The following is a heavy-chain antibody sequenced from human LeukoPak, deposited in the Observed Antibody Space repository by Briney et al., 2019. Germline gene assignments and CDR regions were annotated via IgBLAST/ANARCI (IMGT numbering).Heavy chain of an antibody. Sequence: SETLSLTCSVSGGPIRICYWNWIRQPAEKRLECIGHIFSSGSTNYNPSFKSLVTLSVDTSNNQFSLSLNSVTAADTAVYYCARSSSYSTSWFDYWGQGTLVTVSS. V-gene: IGHV4-4*07. CDR3: ARSSSYSTSWFDY. J-gene: IGHJ5*01. CDR1: GGPIRICY. D-gene: IGHD6-13*01. CDR2: IFSSGST.